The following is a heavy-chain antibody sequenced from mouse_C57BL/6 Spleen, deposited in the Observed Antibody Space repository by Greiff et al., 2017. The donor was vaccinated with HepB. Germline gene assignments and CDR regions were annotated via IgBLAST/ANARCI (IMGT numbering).Heavy chain of an antibody. CDR2: IDPETGGT. J-gene: IGHJ3*01. CDR3: TRSRGYDYASAWFAY. V-gene: IGHV1-15*01. CDR1: GYTFTDYE. D-gene: IGHD2-4*01. Sequence: QVQLQQSGAELVRPGASVTLSCKASGYTFTDYEMHWVKQTPVHGLEWIGAIDPETGGTAYNQKFKGKAILTADKSSSTAYMELRSLTSEDSAVYYCTRSRGYDYASAWFAYWGQGTLVTVSA.